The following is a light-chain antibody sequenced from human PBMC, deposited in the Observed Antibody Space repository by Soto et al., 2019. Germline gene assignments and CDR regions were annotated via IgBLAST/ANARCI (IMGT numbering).Light chain of an antibody. CDR2: GAS. Sequence: DIQMTQSPSTLSASVGDRVTITCRASQNIDFFLAWYQQKPGKAPKLLIYGASNLESGVPSTCSGSGSGTEFTLTISSLQPDDFATYFCQQYHSFPLTFGGGTTVEIK. V-gene: IGKV1-5*01. CDR3: QQYHSFPLT. CDR1: QNIDFF. J-gene: IGKJ4*01.